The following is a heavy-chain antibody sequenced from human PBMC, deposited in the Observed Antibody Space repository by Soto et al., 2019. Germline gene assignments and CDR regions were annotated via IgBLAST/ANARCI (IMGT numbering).Heavy chain of an antibody. J-gene: IGHJ4*02. V-gene: IGHV4-59*01. CDR2: VYYTGST. CDR1: GGSISGSY. CDR3: ARSVAVPGAHIDY. Sequence: SETLSLTCSVSGGSISGSYWSWIRQSPGKGLGWLGYVYYTGSTNYSPSLRSRVSISVDTSKNEFSLRLSSVTAADTAVYFCARSVAVPGAHIDYWGQGTQVTVS. D-gene: IGHD6-19*01.